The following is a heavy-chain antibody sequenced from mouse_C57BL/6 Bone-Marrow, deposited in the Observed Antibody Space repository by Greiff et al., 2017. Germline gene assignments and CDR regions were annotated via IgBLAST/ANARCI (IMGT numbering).Heavy chain of an antibody. CDR1: GYTFTSYW. Sequence: VQLQQPGAELVKPGASVKLSCKASGYTFTSYWMHWVKQRSGQGLEWIGMIHPNSGSTNYNEKFKSKATLTVDKSSSTAYMQLSSLTSEDSAVYYCARDSITTVVSWYFDVWGTGTTVTVSS. CDR2: IHPNSGST. D-gene: IGHD1-1*01. J-gene: IGHJ1*03. CDR3: ARDSITTVVSWYFDV. V-gene: IGHV1-64*01.